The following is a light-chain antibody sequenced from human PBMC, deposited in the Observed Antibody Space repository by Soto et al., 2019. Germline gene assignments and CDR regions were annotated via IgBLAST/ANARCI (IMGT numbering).Light chain of an antibody. Sequence: QPASVSGSPGQSITISCTGTSSDVGGYNYVSWYQQHPGKAPKLMIYDVSNRPSGVSNRFSGSKSGNTASLTISGLQAEDEADYYCSSYTSSSTKVFGGGTKVTVL. J-gene: IGLJ2*01. CDR1: SSDVGGYNY. CDR2: DVS. V-gene: IGLV2-14*01. CDR3: SSYTSSSTKV.